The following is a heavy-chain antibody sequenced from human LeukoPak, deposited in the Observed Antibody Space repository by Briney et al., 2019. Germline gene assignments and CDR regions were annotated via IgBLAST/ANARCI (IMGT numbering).Heavy chain of an antibody. CDR1: GYTFTGYY. J-gene: IGHJ4*02. CDR2: INPNSGGT. Sequence: VASVKVSCKASGYTFTGYYMHWVRQAPGQGLEWTGWINPNSGGTNYAQKFQGRVTMTRDTSISTAYMELSRLRSDDTAVYYCARSISSGWLGYWGQGTLVTVSS. D-gene: IGHD6-19*01. CDR3: ARSISSGWLGY. V-gene: IGHV1-2*02.